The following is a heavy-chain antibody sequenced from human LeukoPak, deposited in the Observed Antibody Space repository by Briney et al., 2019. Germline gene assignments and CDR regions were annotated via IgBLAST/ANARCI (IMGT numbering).Heavy chain of an antibody. Sequence: SETLSLTCTVSGGSISSGDYYWSWIRQPPGKGLEWIGYIYYSGSTYYNPSLKSRVTISVDTSKNQFSLKLSSVTAADTAVYYCARCQLGTLYSVSGAFDIWGQGTMVTVSS. J-gene: IGHJ3*02. D-gene: IGHD2-2*01. CDR1: GGSISSGDYY. CDR3: ARCQLGTLYSVSGAFDI. V-gene: IGHV4-30-4*01. CDR2: IYYSGST.